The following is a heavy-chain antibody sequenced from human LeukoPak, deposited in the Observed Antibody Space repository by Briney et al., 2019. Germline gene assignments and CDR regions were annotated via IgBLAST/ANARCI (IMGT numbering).Heavy chain of an antibody. CDR2: IIPIFGTA. J-gene: IGHJ4*02. CDR1: GDTFSSYA. D-gene: IGHD6-19*01. Sequence: GASVKVSCKASGDTFSSYAISWVRQAPGQGLEWMGGIIPIFGTANYAQKFQGRVTITADESTSTAYMELSSLRSEDTAVYYCARVRSVAVPYYFDYWGQGTLVTVSS. V-gene: IGHV1-69*13. CDR3: ARVRSVAVPYYFDY.